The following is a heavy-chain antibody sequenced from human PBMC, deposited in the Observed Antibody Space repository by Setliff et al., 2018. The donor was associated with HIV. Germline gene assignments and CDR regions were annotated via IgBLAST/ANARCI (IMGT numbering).Heavy chain of an antibody. CDR1: GYTFTGYY. D-gene: IGHD3-22*01. J-gene: IGHJ4*02. Sequence: GASVQVSCKASGYTFTGYYMHWVRQAPGQGLEWMGRINPNSGGTNYAQKFQGWVTMTRDTSIITAYMQLDRLGSDDTAVYYCARGPRGYDSSYYFDYWGQGTLVTVSS. V-gene: IGHV1-2*04. CDR2: INPNSGGT. CDR3: ARGPRGYDSSYYFDY.